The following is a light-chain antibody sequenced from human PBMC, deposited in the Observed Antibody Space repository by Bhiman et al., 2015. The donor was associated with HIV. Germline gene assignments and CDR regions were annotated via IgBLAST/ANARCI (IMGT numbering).Light chain of an antibody. J-gene: IGLJ3*02. CDR3: QSYDSSLSAWV. CDR2: GNS. CDR1: RSNIGANYR. V-gene: IGLV1-40*01. Sequence: QSVLTQPPSLSGAPGQSITISCTGSRSNIGANYRVNWYQQHPQMAPKLLIYGNSNRPSGVPDRFSGSKSGTSASLAITGLQAEEEVDYYCQSYDSSLSAWVFGGGTKLTVL.